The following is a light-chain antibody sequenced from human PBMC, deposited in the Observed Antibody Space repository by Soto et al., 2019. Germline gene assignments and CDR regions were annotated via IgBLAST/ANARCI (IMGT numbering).Light chain of an antibody. V-gene: IGLV2-14*01. CDR3: SSYRSDTTYV. CDR2: EVS. J-gene: IGLJ1*01. Sequence: QSALTQPASVSGSPGQSITISCTGTSSDVGAYNYVSWYQHHPGKAPKLMIHEVSDRPSGISNRFSGSKSGNTASLTISGLQAEDEADYYCSSYRSDTTYVFGTGTKLTVL. CDR1: SSDVGAYNY.